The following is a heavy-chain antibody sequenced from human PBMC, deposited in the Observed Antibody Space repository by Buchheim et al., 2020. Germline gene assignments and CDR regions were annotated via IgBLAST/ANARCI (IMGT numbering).Heavy chain of an antibody. D-gene: IGHD6-19*01. CDR3: AREGGRIAVAGPDRSIDY. J-gene: IGHJ4*02. CDR1: GGSISSGGYY. CDR2: IYYSGST. Sequence: QVQLQESGPGLVKPSPTLSLTCTVSGGSISSGGYYWSWIRQPPGKGLEWIGYIYYSGSTYYNPSLKSRVTVSVDTSKNQFPLKLSSVTAADTAVYYCAREGGRIAVAGPDRSIDYWGQGTL. V-gene: IGHV4-31*03.